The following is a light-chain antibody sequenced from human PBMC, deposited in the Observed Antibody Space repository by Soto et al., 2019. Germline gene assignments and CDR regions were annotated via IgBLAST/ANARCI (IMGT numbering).Light chain of an antibody. J-gene: IGKJ5*01. CDR1: QSVSTN. V-gene: IGKV3-20*01. CDR2: GAS. Sequence: EIVMTQSPATLSVSPGERATLSCRASQSVSTNLAWYQQRPGQAPRLLIYGASTRATGIPDRFSGSGSGTVFTLTITRLEPEDFAVYYCQQFGTSLIIFGPGTRLEIK. CDR3: QQFGTSLII.